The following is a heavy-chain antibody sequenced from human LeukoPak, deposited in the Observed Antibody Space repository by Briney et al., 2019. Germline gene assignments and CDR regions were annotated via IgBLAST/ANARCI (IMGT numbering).Heavy chain of an antibody. CDR3: AKRRESGYSYVLAVDY. V-gene: IGHV1-8*02. CDR1: GYTFTSYG. J-gene: IGHJ4*02. D-gene: IGHD5-18*01. Sequence: ASVKVSCKASGYTFTSYGISWVRQAPGQGLEWMGWMNPNSGNTGYAQKFQGRVTMTRNTSISTAYMELSSLRAEDTAVYYCAKRRESGYSYVLAVDYWGQGTLVIVSS. CDR2: MNPNSGNT.